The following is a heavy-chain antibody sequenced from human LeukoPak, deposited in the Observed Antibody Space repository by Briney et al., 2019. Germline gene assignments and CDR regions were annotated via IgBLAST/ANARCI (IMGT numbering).Heavy chain of an antibody. CDR1: GGSFSGYY. CDR3: ARVWPVKRTARPLGWDY. J-gene: IGHJ4*02. CDR2: INHSGST. V-gene: IGHV4-34*01. D-gene: IGHD6-6*01. Sequence: SETLSLTCAVYGGSFSGYYWSWIRQPPGKGLEWIGEINHSGSTNYNPSLKSRVTMSVDTSKNQFSLKLSSVTAADTAVYYCARVWPVKRTARPLGWDYWGQGTLVTVSS.